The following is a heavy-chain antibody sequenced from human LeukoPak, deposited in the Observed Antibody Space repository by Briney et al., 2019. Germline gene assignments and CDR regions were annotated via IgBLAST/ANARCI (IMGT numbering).Heavy chain of an antibody. CDR3: VWVRGYNYALDP. CDR2: IKSKTGGGST. J-gene: IGHJ5*02. Sequence: GGSLRLSCAASGFTFSNAWMSWVRQAPGKGLEWVGRIKSKTGGGSTDYAAHVKGRFSISRDDSKNTLYLQINSLKAEDTGVYYCVWVRGYNYALDPWGQGTLVTVSS. CDR1: GFTFSNAW. D-gene: IGHD5-18*01. V-gene: IGHV3-15*01.